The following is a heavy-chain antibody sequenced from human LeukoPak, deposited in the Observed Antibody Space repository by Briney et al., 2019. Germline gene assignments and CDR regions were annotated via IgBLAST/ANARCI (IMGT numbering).Heavy chain of an antibody. CDR2: MNPNSGNT. V-gene: IGHV1-8*01. J-gene: IGHJ3*02. CDR1: GYTFTNYD. D-gene: IGHD1/OR15-1a*01. CDR3: ATGATTEAADAFDI. Sequence: ASVKVSCKASGYTFTNYDINWVRQATGQGLEWMGWMNPNSGNTGYAQKFQGRVTMTRNTSISTAYMELSSLRSEDTAVYYCATGATTEAADAFDIWGQGTMVTVSS.